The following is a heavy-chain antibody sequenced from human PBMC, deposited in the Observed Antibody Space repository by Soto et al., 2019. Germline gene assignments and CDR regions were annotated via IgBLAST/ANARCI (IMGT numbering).Heavy chain of an antibody. D-gene: IGHD3-3*01. CDR1: GFTFSSCG. CDR3: ARGYDFWSGYYIGNFDY. V-gene: IGHV3-33*01. CDR2: IWYDGSNK. Sequence: QVQLVESGGGVVQPGRSLRLSCAASGFTFSSCGMHWVRQAPGKGLEWVAVIWYDGSNKYYADSVKGRFTISRDNSKNTLYLQMNSLRAEDTAVYYCARGYDFWSGYYIGNFDYWGQGTLVTVSS. J-gene: IGHJ4*02.